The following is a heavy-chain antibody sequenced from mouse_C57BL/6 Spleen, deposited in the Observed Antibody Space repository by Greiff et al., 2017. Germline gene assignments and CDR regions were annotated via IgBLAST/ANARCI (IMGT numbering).Heavy chain of an antibody. CDR1: GYTFTSYG. J-gene: IGHJ3*01. V-gene: IGHV1-81*01. CDR2: IYPRSGNT. Sequence: QVQLQQSGAELARPGASVKLSCKASGYTFTSYGISWVKQRTGQGLEWIGEIYPRSGNTYYNEKFKGKATLTADKSSSTAYLELRSLTSEDSAVYFCARSMVNGTWFAYWGQGTLVTVSA. D-gene: IGHD1-1*02. CDR3: ARSMVNGTWFAY.